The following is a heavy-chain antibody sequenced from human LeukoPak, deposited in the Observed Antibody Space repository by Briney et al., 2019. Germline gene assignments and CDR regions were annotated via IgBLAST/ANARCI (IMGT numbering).Heavy chain of an antibody. D-gene: IGHD1-26*01. CDR1: GFTFNLYA. Sequence: GGSLRLSCAASGFTFNLYAMHWVRQAPGKGLEWVSVISSEGTNIYFAESVKGRFTISRDNSQNMLFLQMTGLRPEDTALYFCARGRGGSYLSHYYYGLDVSGQGTTVNVFS. V-gene: IGHV3-30*04. CDR3: ARGRGGSYLSHYYYGLDV. J-gene: IGHJ6*02. CDR2: ISSEGTNI.